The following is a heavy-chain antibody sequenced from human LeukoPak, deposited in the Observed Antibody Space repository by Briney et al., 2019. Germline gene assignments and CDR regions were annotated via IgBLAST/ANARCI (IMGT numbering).Heavy chain of an antibody. J-gene: IGHJ4*02. CDR1: GGSFSGYY. V-gene: IGHV4-34*01. D-gene: IGHD6-13*01. CDR2: INHSGST. CDR3: ARSKGSGWFDYFDY. Sequence: SETLSLTCAVYGGSFSGYYWSWIRQPPGKGLEWIGEINHSGSTNYNPSLKSRVTISVDTSKNQFSLKLSSVTAADTARYYCARSKGSGWFDYFDYWGQGTLVTVSS.